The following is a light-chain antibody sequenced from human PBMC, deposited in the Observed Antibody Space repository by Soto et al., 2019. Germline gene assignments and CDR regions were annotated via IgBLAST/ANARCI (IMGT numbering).Light chain of an antibody. J-gene: IGKJ1*01. V-gene: IGKV3-20*01. CDR2: GAS. CDR3: QQYDTSPET. Sequence: IVLRQSPDTLSLSPGERATLSCRASQSLSSSLLAWYQQKPGQAPRLLIYGASSRATGIPDRFSGSGSGTDFTLTISRLESGDVAVYFCQQYDTSPETFGQGTKVDIK. CDR1: QSLSSSL.